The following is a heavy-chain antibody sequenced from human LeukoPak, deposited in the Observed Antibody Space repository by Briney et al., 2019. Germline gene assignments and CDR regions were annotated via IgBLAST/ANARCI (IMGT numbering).Heavy chain of an antibody. CDR2: IKQDGSEK. D-gene: IGHD6-13*01. CDR1: GFTFSSYW. V-gene: IGHV3-7*03. CDR3: ARVGYSSSWYLLLTTYYFDY. Sequence: GGSLRLSCAASGFTFSSYWMSWVRQAPGKGLEWVANIKQDGSEKYYVDSVKGRFTISRDNAKNSLYLQMNSLRAEDTAVYYCARVGYSSSWYLLLTTYYFDYWGQGTLVTVSS. J-gene: IGHJ4*02.